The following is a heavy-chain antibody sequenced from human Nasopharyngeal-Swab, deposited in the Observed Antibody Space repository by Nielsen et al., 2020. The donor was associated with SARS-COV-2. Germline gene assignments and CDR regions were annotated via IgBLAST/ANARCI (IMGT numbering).Heavy chain of an antibody. J-gene: IGHJ6*02. D-gene: IGHD3-22*01. CDR3: ARYYREGSGYFYYGMDV. CDR2: INAGNGNT. Sequence: SVKVSCKASVYTFTRYAMHWVRQPPGQRLEWMGWINAGNGNTKYSQKFQGRVTITRDTSASTAYMELSSLRSEDTAVYYCARYYREGSGYFYYGMDVWGQGTTVTVSS. CDR1: VYTFTRYA. V-gene: IGHV1-3*01.